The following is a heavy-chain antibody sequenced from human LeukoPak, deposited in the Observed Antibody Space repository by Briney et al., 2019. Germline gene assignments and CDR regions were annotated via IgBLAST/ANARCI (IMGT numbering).Heavy chain of an antibody. D-gene: IGHD4-23*01. J-gene: IGHJ4*02. CDR3: AKGGPRVTDY. V-gene: IGHV3-74*03. CDR1: GFIFSNYW. CDR2: VNNDGSST. Sequence: GGSLRLSCAASGFIFSNYWMHWVRQAPGKGLVWVSRVNNDGSSTTYADSVKGRFTISRDNAKNTLYLQMNSLRAEDTADYYCAKGGPRVTDYLGQGTLVNGSS.